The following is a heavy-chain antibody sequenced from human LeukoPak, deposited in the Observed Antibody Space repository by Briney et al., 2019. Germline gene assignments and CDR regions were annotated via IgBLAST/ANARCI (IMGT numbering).Heavy chain of an antibody. CDR2: IYYGVST. CDR1: GGSISVYY. V-gene: IGHV4-59*08. Sequence: MSSESLSLTCTVSGGSISVYYWSWIRQPPGRGLEWIGYIYYGVSTSNNPSLKSRFTISVDTSKNRFSLKLRAVTAADTAVYYCARQYLSSWYDMNWFDPWGQGTLVTVSS. CDR3: ARQYLSSWYDMNWFDP. J-gene: IGHJ5*02. D-gene: IGHD6-13*01.